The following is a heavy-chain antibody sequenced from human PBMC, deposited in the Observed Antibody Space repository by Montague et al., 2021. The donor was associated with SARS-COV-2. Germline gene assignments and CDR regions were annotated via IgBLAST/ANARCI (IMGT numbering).Heavy chain of an antibody. CDR3: ARNIAVAGRAEGFDY. CDR1: GDSVSSNSAA. D-gene: IGHD6-19*01. CDR2: TYYRSKWYN. V-gene: IGHV6-1*01. Sequence: CAISGDSVSSNSAAWNWIRQSPSRGLEWLGRTYYRSKWYNDYAVSVKSRITINPDTSKNQFPLQLNSVTPEDTAVYYCARNIAVAGRAEGFDYWGQGTLVTVSS. J-gene: IGHJ4*02.